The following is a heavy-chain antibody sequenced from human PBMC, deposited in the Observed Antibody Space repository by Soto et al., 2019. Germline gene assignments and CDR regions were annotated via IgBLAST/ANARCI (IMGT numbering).Heavy chain of an antibody. CDR3: ARHGGYCSGGSCYSSYYYGMDV. Sequence: GESLKISCKGSGYSFTSYWISWVRQMPGKGLEWTGRIDPSDSYTNYSPSFQGHVTISADKSISTTYLQWSSLKASDTAMYYCARHGGYCSGGSCYSSYYYGMDVWGQGTTVTVSS. CDR2: IDPSDSYT. V-gene: IGHV5-10-1*01. J-gene: IGHJ6*02. D-gene: IGHD2-15*01. CDR1: GYSFTSYW.